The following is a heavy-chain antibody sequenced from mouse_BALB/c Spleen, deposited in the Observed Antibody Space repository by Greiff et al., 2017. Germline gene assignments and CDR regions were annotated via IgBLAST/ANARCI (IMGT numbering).Heavy chain of an antibody. CDR2: IWAGGST. CDR3: ARDLLLPTVPAMDY. V-gene: IGHV2-9*02. D-gene: IGHD1-1*01. Sequence: VKLMESGPGLVAPSQSLSITCTVSGFSLTSYGVHWVRQPPGKGLEWLGVIWAGGSTNYNSALMSRLSISKDNSKSQVFLKMNSLQTDDTAMYYCARDLLLPTVPAMDYWGQGTSVTVSS. CDR1: GFSLTSYG. J-gene: IGHJ4*01.